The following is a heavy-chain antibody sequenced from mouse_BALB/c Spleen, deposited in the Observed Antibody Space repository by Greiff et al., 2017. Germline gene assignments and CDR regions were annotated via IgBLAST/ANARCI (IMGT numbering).Heavy chain of an antibody. V-gene: IGHV5-17*02. Sequence: EVQVVESGGGLVQPGGSRKLSCAASGFTFSSFGMHWVRQAPEKGLEWVAYISSGSSTIYYADTVKGRFTISRDNPKNTLFLQMTSLRSEDTAMYYCANALNYVYYFDYWGQGTTLKVSS. J-gene: IGHJ2*01. D-gene: IGHD2-1*01. CDR3: ANALNYVYYFDY. CDR2: ISSGSSTI. CDR1: GFTFSSFG.